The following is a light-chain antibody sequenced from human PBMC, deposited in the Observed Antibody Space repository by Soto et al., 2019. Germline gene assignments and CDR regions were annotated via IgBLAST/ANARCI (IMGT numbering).Light chain of an antibody. J-gene: IGKJ3*01. Sequence: EIVLTQSPDTLSLSPGERATLFCRASQSVGSSLAWYQQKPGQAPRLLIYDASNRATGIPARFSGSGSGTDFTLTISSLEPEDFAVYYCQQRSNWPPEVTFGPGTKVDIK. CDR2: DAS. CDR1: QSVGSS. V-gene: IGKV3-11*01. CDR3: QQRSNWPPEVT.